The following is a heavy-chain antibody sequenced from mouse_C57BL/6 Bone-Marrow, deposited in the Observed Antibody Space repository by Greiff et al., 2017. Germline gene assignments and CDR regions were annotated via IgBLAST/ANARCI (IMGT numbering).Heavy chain of an antibody. V-gene: IGHV1-5*01. CDR2: IYPGNSDT. D-gene: IGHD2-4*01. Sequence: EVQLQQSGTVLARPGASVKMSCKTSGYTFTSYWMHWVKQRPGQGLEWIGAIYPGNSDTSYNQQFKGKAKLTAVTSASTAYMELSSLTNEDSSVYYWTRSPYDYDVFYAMDYWGQGTSVTVSS. J-gene: IGHJ4*01. CDR1: GYTFTSYW. CDR3: TRSPYDYDVFYAMDY.